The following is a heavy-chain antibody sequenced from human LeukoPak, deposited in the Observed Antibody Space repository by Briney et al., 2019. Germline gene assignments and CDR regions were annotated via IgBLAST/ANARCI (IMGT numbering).Heavy chain of an antibody. D-gene: IGHD3-10*01. Sequence: ASVKVSCKASGGTFSSYAISWVRQAPGQGLEWMGGIIPIFGTANYAQKFQGRVTITADESTSTAYMELSSLRSEDTAVYYCATHGGFGELPHYYYYYGMDVWGQGTTVTVSS. CDR1: GGTFSSYA. CDR3: ATHGGFGELPHYYYYYGMDV. CDR2: IIPIFGTA. V-gene: IGHV1-69*13. J-gene: IGHJ6*02.